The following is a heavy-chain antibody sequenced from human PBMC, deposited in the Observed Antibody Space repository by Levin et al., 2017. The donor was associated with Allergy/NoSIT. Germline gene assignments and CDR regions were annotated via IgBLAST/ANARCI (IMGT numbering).Heavy chain of an antibody. CDR1: GFTFSSYS. D-gene: IGHD4-17*01. CDR3: ARPYGDYVYGAFDS. Sequence: PGESLKISCAASGFTFSSYSMNWVRQAPGKGLEWVSYISSSSSTIYYADSVKGRFTISRDNAKNSLYLQMNSLRDEDTAVYYCARPYGDYVYGAFDSWGQGTMVTVSS. J-gene: IGHJ3*02. CDR2: ISSSSSTI. V-gene: IGHV3-48*02.